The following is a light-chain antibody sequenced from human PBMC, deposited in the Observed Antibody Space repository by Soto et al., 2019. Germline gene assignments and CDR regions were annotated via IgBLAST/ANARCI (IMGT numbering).Light chain of an antibody. J-gene: IGLJ3*02. CDR1: SSDVGTHGY. CDR3: MCYAGGNNWV. CDR2: DVT. Sequence: QSVLTQPPSASGSPGQSVTISCTGTSSDVGTHGYVSWYQQHAGKAPKLMIYDVTKRPSAVPDRFSGSKSANTASLTVSGLQAEDEADYYCMCYAGGNNWVFGGGTKLTVL. V-gene: IGLV2-8*01.